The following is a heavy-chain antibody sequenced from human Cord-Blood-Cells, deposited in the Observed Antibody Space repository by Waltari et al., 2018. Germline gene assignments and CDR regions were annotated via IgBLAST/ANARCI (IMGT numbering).Heavy chain of an antibody. CDR2: INHSGST. V-gene: IGHV4-34*01. D-gene: IGHD2-2*01. CDR3: ARFLTLPVRYCSSTSCSDAFDI. Sequence: QVQLQQWGAGLLKPSETLSLTCAVYGGSFSGYYWSWIRQPPGKGLEWIGEINHSGSTKYNPARRGRVPVSEDTSRNQCALKLSSVTAAETAVYYCARFLTLPVRYCSSTSCSDAFDIWGQGTMVTVSS. J-gene: IGHJ3*02. CDR1: GGSFSGYY.